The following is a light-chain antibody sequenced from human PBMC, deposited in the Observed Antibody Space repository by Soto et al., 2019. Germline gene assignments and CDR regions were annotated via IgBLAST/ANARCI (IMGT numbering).Light chain of an antibody. CDR3: QQSYTSPTT. J-gene: IGKJ5*01. Sequence: DIQMTQSPSSLSASVGDRVTITCRASQSISNYLNWYQQKPGKAPNLLIYAASTLQSGVPSRFSGSGSGTDFTLTISSLQPEDFATYYCQQSYTSPTTFGQGTRLEI. CDR2: AAS. V-gene: IGKV1-39*01. CDR1: QSISNY.